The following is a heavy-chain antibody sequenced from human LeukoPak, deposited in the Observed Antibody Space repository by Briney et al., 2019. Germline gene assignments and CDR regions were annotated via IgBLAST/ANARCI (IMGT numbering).Heavy chain of an antibody. CDR3: ARDQGMARYAMDV. CDR1: GGSISSYY. V-gene: IGHV4-59*01. CDR2: IYYSGST. J-gene: IGHJ6*02. D-gene: IGHD5-24*01. Sequence: SETLSLTCTVSGGSISSYYWSWIRQPPGKGLEWIGYIYYSGSTNYNPSLKSRVTISVDTSKNQFSLKLSSVTAADTAVYYCARDQGMARYAMDVWGQGTTVTVSS.